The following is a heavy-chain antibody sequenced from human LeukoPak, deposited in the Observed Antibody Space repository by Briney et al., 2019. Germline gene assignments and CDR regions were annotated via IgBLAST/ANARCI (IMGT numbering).Heavy chain of an antibody. CDR2: TYYRSKLYN. J-gene: IGHJ6*03. V-gene: IGHV6-1*01. Sequence: SQTLSLTCAISGDSVSSNSAAWNWIRQSPSRGLEWLGRTYYRSKLYNDYAVSVKSRITIKPDTSKNKFSLQLTSVTPEDTAVYYCARGSDYYDSSGYYYGHYYYYYMDVWGKGTTVTVSS. CDR1: GDSVSSNSAA. D-gene: IGHD3-22*01. CDR3: ARGSDYYDSSGYYYGHYYYYYMDV.